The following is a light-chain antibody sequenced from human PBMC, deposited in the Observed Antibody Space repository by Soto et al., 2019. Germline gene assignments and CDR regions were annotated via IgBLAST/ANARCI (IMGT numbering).Light chain of an antibody. J-gene: IGKJ1*01. CDR1: QSVSSSY. CDR2: GAS. CDR3: QQYGSSLTWT. V-gene: IGKV3-20*01. Sequence: EIEMTQSPATLYVSPVERTTLSCRAVQSVSSSYLAWYQQKPGQAPRLLIYGASSRATGIPDRFSGSGSGTDFTLTISRLEPEDFAVYYCQQYGSSLTWTFGQGTKVDIK.